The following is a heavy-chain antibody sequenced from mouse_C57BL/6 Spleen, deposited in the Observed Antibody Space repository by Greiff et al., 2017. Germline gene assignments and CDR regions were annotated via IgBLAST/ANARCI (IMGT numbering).Heavy chain of an antibody. D-gene: IGHD1-1*01. Sequence: QVQLQQPGAELVMPGASVKLSCKASGYTFTSYWMHWVKQRPGQGLEWIGEIDPSDSYTNYNQKFKGKSTLTVDKSSSTAYMQLSSLTSEDSAVXYCAAHYYGSSYWYFDVWGTGTTVTVSS. CDR2: IDPSDSYT. J-gene: IGHJ1*03. V-gene: IGHV1-69*01. CDR1: GYTFTSYW. CDR3: AAHYYGSSYWYFDV.